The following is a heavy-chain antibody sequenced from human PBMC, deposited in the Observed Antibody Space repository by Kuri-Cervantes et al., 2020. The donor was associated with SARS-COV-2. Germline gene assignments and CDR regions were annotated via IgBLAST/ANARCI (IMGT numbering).Heavy chain of an antibody. Sequence: GESLKISCAASGFTFSSYAMHWVRQAPGKGLEWVAVISYDGSNKYYADSVKGRFTISRDNSKNTLYLQMNSLRAEDTAVYYCARAYTSGVLLWSLLGYWGQGTLVVASS. CDR1: GFTFSSYA. CDR3: ARAYTSGVLLWSLLGY. J-gene: IGHJ4*02. D-gene: IGHD3-10*01. CDR2: ISYDGSNK. V-gene: IGHV3-30-3*01.